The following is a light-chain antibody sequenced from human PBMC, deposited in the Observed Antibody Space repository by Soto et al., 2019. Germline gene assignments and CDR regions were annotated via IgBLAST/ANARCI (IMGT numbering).Light chain of an antibody. Sequence: EIVMTQSPATLSVTPGERATLSCRASQSVSSNLAWYQQKPGQAPRLLIYGASIRATGIPARYSGSGSGTEFILTINSLQSEDFAVYYCQQYNNWPMYTFGQGTKLEIK. CDR1: QSVSSN. CDR3: QQYNNWPMYT. CDR2: GAS. J-gene: IGKJ2*01. V-gene: IGKV3-15*01.